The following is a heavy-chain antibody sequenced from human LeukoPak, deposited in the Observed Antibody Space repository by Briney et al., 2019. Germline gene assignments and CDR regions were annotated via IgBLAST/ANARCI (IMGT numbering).Heavy chain of an antibody. V-gene: IGHV3-66*01. Sequence: GGSLRLSCKASGFTVSNNYMNWVRQAPGKGLEWVALIYSGGTTNYADSVKGRFTISRDNAKNSLYLQMNSLRAEDTAVYYCARDARPYDYVWGSYRQPFDYWGQGTLVTVSS. D-gene: IGHD3-16*02. CDR3: ARDARPYDYVWGSYRQPFDY. CDR1: GFTVSNNY. CDR2: IYSGGTT. J-gene: IGHJ4*02.